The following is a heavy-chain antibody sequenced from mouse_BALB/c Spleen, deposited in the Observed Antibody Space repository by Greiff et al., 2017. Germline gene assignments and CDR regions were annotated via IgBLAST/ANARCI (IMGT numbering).Heavy chain of an antibody. CDR3: ARLYDYDGAWFAY. V-gene: IGHV5-12-2*01. J-gene: IGHJ3*01. D-gene: IGHD2-4*01. CDR1: GFTFSSYT. Sequence: EVKVVESGGGLVQPGGSLKLSCAASGFTFSSYTMSWVRQTPEKRLEWVAYISNGGGSTYYPDTVKGRFTISRDNAKNTLYLQMSSLKSEDTAMYYCARLYDYDGAWFAYWGQGTLVTVSA. CDR2: ISNGGGST.